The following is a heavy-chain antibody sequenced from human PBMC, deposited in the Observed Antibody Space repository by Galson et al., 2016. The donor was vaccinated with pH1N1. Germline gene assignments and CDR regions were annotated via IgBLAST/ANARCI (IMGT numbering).Heavy chain of an antibody. D-gene: IGHD1-26*01. CDR3: TRPNSGSYEEFWFDP. Sequence: SLRLSCAASGFTFSGSAMHWVRQASGKGLEWVGRIRSKADSYATAYAASVEGRFTISRDDLKNTAYLQMNSLKTEDTAVYYCTRPNSGSYEEFWFDPWGQGTLVTVSS. J-gene: IGHJ5*02. CDR1: GFTFSGSA. V-gene: IGHV3-73*01. CDR2: IRSKADSYAT.